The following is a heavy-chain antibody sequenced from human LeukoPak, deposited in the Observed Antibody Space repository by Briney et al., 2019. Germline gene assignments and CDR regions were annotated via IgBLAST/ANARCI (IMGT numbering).Heavy chain of an antibody. Sequence: GGSLRLSCGASGFTFSSYGMNWVRQAPGKGLEWVSGISGSGGSTYYADSVKGRFSISRGNSKNTLFLQMNSLRAEDSAVYYCAKGGYDSSGYRYFDYWGQGTLVTVSS. D-gene: IGHD3-22*01. CDR3: AKGGYDSSGYRYFDY. V-gene: IGHV3-23*01. J-gene: IGHJ4*02. CDR2: ISGSGGST. CDR1: GFTFSSYG.